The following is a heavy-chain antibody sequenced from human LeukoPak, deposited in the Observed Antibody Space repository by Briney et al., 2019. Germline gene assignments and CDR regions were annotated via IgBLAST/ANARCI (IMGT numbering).Heavy chain of an antibody. CDR1: EFTFSNYG. CDR2: VRSDGNDK. CDR3: ATAGLDY. D-gene: IGHD2-21*02. Sequence: GGSLRLSCAASEFTFSNYGMHWVRQAPAKGLAWVTFVRSDGNDKYYADSVKGRFTISRDNSKNTLYLQMTSLRVEDTAIYYCATAGLDYWGQGSLVTVSS. V-gene: IGHV3-30*02. J-gene: IGHJ4*02.